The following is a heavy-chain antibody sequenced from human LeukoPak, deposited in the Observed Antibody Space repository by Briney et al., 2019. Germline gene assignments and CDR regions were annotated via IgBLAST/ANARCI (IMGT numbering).Heavy chain of an antibody. CDR3: ARGSLVLRYFDSSDPYYFEY. CDR1: GGSISSGSYY. D-gene: IGHD3-9*01. CDR2: VYTSGST. V-gene: IGHV4-61*02. J-gene: IGHJ4*02. Sequence: PSETLSLTCTVAGGSISSGSYYWSWIRQPAGKGLEWIGRVYTSGSTNYNPSLKSRVTISLDTSKNQFSLKLSSVTAADTAVYFCARGSLVLRYFDSSDPYYFEYWGQGTLVTVSS.